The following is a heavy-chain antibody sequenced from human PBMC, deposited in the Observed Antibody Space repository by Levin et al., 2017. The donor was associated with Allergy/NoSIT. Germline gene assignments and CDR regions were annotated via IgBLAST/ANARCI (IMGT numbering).Heavy chain of an antibody. CDR1: GYTFTAHY. CDR2: VDPVDGET. D-gene: IGHD3-22*01. J-gene: IGHJ4*02. CDR3: ATGGDSSGYDYGWDDH. Sequence: GGSLRLSCKASGYTFTAHYMHWVQQAPGKGLEWMGRVDPVDGETIYAERFQGRVTITADTSTGTAYMELSSLRSEDTAVYYCATGGDSSGYDYGWDDHWGQGTLVTVSS. V-gene: IGHV1-69-2*01.